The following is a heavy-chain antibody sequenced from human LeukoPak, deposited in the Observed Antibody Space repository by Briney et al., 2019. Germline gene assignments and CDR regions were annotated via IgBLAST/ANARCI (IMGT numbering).Heavy chain of an antibody. Sequence: GGSLRLSCAASGFTFSSYAMSWVRQAPGKGLEWVSAISGSGGNTYYADSVKGRFTISRDNSKDTLYLQMNSLRAEDTAVYYCAKGRYCGSSSCYRCYGTDVWGQGTTVTVSS. CDR3: AKGRYCGSSSCYRCYGTDV. V-gene: IGHV3-23*01. D-gene: IGHD2-2*01. CDR2: ISGSGGNT. J-gene: IGHJ6*02. CDR1: GFTFSSYA.